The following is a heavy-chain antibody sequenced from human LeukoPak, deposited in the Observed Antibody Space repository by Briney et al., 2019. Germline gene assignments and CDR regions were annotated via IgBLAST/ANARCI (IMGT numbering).Heavy chain of an antibody. V-gene: IGHV4-59*01. CDR3: ARQGAVYDSSGYNIGDYFDY. D-gene: IGHD3-22*01. Sequence: SETLSLTCTVSGGSISSYYWSWIRQPPGKGLEWIGYIYYSGSTNYNPSLKSRVTISVDTSKNQFSLQLSSVTAADTAVYYCARQGAVYDSSGYNIGDYFDYWGQGTLVTVSS. CDR1: GGSISSYY. CDR2: IYYSGST. J-gene: IGHJ4*02.